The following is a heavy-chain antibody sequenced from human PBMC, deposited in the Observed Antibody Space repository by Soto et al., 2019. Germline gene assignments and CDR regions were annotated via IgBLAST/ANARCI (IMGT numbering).Heavy chain of an antibody. V-gene: IGHV4-39*01. Sequence: SETLSLTCTVSGGSISSSSYYWGWIRQPPGKGLEWIGSIYYSGSTYYNPSLKSRVTISVDTSKNQFSLKLSSVTAADTAVYYCARHVYDYDSSGYYYCFDYWGQGTLVTVSS. CDR2: IYYSGST. CDR1: GGSISSSSYY. J-gene: IGHJ4*02. CDR3: ARHVYDYDSSGYYYCFDY. D-gene: IGHD3-22*01.